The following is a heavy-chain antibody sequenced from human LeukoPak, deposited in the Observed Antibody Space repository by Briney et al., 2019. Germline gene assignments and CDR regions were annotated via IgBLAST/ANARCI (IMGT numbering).Heavy chain of an antibody. V-gene: IGHV4-34*01. Sequence: SETLSLTCAVYGGSFSGYYWSWIRQPPGKGLEWIGEINHSGSTNYNPSLKSRVTISVDTSKNQFSLKLSSVTAADTAVYYCARGRPLDAFDIWGQGTMVTVSS. J-gene: IGHJ3*02. CDR2: INHSGST. CDR1: GGSFSGYY. CDR3: ARGRPLDAFDI. D-gene: IGHD6-6*01.